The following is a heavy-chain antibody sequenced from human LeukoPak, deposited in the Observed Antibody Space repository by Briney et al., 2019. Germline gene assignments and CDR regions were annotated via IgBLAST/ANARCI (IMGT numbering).Heavy chain of an antibody. V-gene: IGHV3-30*04. Sequence: GRSLRLSCAASGFTFSSYAMHWVRQAPGKGLEWVAVISYDGSNKYYADSVKGRFTISRDNSKNTLYLQMNSLRAEDTTVYYCAKYHIKNTPRFDYWGQGTLVTVSS. J-gene: IGHJ4*02. D-gene: IGHD2-21*01. CDR3: AKYHIKNTPRFDY. CDR1: GFTFSSYA. CDR2: ISYDGSNK.